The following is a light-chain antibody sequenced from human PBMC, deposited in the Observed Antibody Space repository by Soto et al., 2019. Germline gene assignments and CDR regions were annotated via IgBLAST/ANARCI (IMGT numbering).Light chain of an antibody. CDR1: QSVSSY. Sequence: EIVLTQSPGTLSLSPGERATLSCRASQSVSSYLAWYQQKPGQAPRLLIYDASSRATGIPDRFSGTGSETDGTLTISRLQQEDGAVYYCQQYDNSPITFGQGTRLEIK. J-gene: IGKJ5*01. CDR2: DAS. V-gene: IGKV3-20*01. CDR3: QQYDNSPIT.